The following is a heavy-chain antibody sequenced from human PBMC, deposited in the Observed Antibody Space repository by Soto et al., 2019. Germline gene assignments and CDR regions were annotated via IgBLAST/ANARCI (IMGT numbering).Heavy chain of an antibody. D-gene: IGHD3-10*01. J-gene: IGHJ4*02. CDR2: INAHSGGT. CDR1: GFSFTGYY. CDR3: AKWSGFGDL. V-gene: IGHV1-2*02. Sequence: ASVKVSCKASGFSFTGYYIHWLRQAPGQGLEWMGWINAHSGGTEYAQKFQGRVTLTRDTSIATAYLTLTSLTSDDTAVYYCAKWSGFGDLWGQGTLVTVSS.